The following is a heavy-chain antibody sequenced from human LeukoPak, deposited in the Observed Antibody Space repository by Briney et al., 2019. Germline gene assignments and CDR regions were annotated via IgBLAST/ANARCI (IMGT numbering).Heavy chain of an antibody. J-gene: IGHJ4*02. CDR1: GYSFTTYG. Sequence: ASVKVSCKASGYSFTTYGFSWMRQAPGQGLEWMGIIAYNGNTYYAENLQGRVTMATDSSTSTAYMELRSLRSDDTAVYYCARGRPRADYWGQGTLVTVSS. V-gene: IGHV1-18*01. CDR2: IIAYNGNT. CDR3: ARGRPRADY.